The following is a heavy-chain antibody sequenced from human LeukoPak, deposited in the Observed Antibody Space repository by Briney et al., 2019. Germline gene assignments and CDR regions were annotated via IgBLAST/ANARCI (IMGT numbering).Heavy chain of an antibody. D-gene: IGHD5-12*01. CDR2: IYYSGST. V-gene: IGHV4-61*01. CDR1: GGSVSSGSYY. J-gene: IGHJ4*02. Sequence: SETLSLTCTVPGGSVSSGSYYWSWIRQPPGKGLEWIGYIYYSGSTNYNPSLKSRVTISVDTSKNQFSLKLSSVTAADTAVYYCARNGGYEGGVYWGQGTLVTVSS. CDR3: ARNGGYEGGVY.